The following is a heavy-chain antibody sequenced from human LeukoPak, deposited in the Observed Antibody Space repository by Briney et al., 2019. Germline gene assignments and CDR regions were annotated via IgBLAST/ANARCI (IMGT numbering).Heavy chain of an antibody. D-gene: IGHD6-19*01. J-gene: IGHJ6*04. Sequence: GGSLRLSCAASGFTFSSYDMHWVRQVAGKGLDWVSSIGTIGDTFYPGSVKGRFSISRENAKNSLYLQMNSLRAGDTAVYYCARATVIGTVPVPGFLDVWGKGTTVTVSS. CDR2: IGTIGDT. V-gene: IGHV3-13*01. CDR1: GFTFSSYD. CDR3: ARATVIGTVPVPGFLDV.